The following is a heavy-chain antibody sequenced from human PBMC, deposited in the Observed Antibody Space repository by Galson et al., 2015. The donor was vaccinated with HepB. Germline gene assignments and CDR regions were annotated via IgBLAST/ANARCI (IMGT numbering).Heavy chain of an antibody. CDR3: ARPSYSSSSAREYYHYGMDV. V-gene: IGHV1-46*01. D-gene: IGHD6-6*01. J-gene: IGHJ6*02. Sequence: SVKVSCKASGYTFTSYYMHWVRQAPGQGLEWMGIINPSGGSTSYAQKFQGRVTMTRDTSTSTVYMELSSLRSEDTAVYYCARPSYSSSSAREYYHYGMDVWGQGTTVTVSS. CDR2: INPSGGST. CDR1: GYTFTSYY.